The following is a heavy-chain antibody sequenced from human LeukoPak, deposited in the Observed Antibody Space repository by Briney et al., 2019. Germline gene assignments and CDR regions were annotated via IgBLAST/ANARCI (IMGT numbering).Heavy chain of an antibody. V-gene: IGHV3-66*01. CDR1: GFTVSNYY. Sequence: GGSLRLSCAASGFTVSNYYMNWVRQAPGKGLEWVSVVYSGGSTNYADSVRGRFTISRDNSKNTLYLQMNSLRAEDTAVYYCASGNRYSSSFDYWGQGTLVTVSS. J-gene: IGHJ4*02. CDR3: ASGNRYSSSFDY. D-gene: IGHD6-6*01. CDR2: VYSGGST.